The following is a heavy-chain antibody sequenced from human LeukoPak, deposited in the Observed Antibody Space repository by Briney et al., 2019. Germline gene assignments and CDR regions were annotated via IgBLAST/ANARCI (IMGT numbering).Heavy chain of an antibody. Sequence: GASVKVSCKASGYTFTGYYMHWVRLAPGQGLEWMGWINPNSGGTNYAQKFQGRVTMTRDTSISTAYMELSRLRSDDTAVYYCARDLGELRYFDWLLYYYYGMDVWGQGTTVTVSS. CDR2: INPNSGGT. CDR1: GYTFTGYY. D-gene: IGHD3-9*01. V-gene: IGHV1-2*02. J-gene: IGHJ6*02. CDR3: ARDLGELRYFDWLLYYYYGMDV.